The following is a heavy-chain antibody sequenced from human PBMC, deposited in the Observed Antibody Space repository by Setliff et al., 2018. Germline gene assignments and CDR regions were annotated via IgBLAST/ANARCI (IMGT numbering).Heavy chain of an antibody. CDR2: IYSGDRNT. J-gene: IGHJ4*02. CDR3: AKPQVELRWGFES. CDR1: GFTFSNHG. V-gene: IGHV3-NL1*01. D-gene: IGHD1-7*01. Sequence: GGSLRLSCAASGFTFSNHGMHWVRQAPGKGLEWVSTIYSGDRNTFYTDSVKGRFTIFRDGSKNTLYLQMTSPRAEDTAVYYCAKPQVELRWGFESWGQGTPVTVSS.